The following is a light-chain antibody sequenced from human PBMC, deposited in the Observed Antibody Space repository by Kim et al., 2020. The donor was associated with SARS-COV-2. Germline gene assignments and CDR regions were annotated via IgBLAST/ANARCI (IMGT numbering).Light chain of an antibody. CDR3: QQSYSTPYT. CDR2: AAS. CDR1: RSISNY. Sequence: VFVEDRVTITCRASRSISNYLNWYQQKPGKAPKLLIYAASSLQSGVPSRFSGSGSGTGFTLTISSLQPEDFATYFCQQSYSTPYTFGQGTKVDIK. J-gene: IGKJ2*01. V-gene: IGKV1-39*01.